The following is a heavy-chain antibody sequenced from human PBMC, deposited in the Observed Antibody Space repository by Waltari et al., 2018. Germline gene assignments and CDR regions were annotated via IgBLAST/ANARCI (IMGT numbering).Heavy chain of an antibody. Sequence: QVQLQESGPGLVKPSETLSLTCTVSGGSISSHYWSWIRQPPGKGLEWIGYIYYSGSTNYNPSLKSRVTISVDTSKNQFSLKLSSVTAADTAVYYCARDKRDYDFWSGYYPLYYFDYWGQGTLVTVSS. CDR2: IYYSGST. J-gene: IGHJ4*02. CDR1: GGSISSHY. CDR3: ARDKRDYDFWSGYYPLYYFDY. V-gene: IGHV4-59*11. D-gene: IGHD3-3*01.